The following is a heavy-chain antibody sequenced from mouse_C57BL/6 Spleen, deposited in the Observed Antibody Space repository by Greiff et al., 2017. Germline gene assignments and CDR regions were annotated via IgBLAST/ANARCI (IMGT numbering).Heavy chain of an antibody. CDR2: IYPGDGDT. CDR3: AREGPLAWFAY. J-gene: IGHJ3*01. D-gene: IGHD6-1*01. Sequence: VKLMESGAELVKPGASVKISCKASGYAFSSYWMNWVKQRPGKGLEWIGQIYPGDGDTNYNGKFKGKATLTADKSSSTAYMQLSSLTSEDSAVYFCAREGPLAWFAYWGQGTLVTVSA. CDR1: GYAFSSYW. V-gene: IGHV1-80*01.